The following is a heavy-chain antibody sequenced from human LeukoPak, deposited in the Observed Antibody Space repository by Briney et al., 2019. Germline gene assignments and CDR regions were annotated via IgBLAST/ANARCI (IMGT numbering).Heavy chain of an antibody. V-gene: IGHV4-59*01. D-gene: IGHD3-10*01. CDR1: GGSFSSYY. Sequence: SETLSLTCTVSGGSFSSYYWTWIRQPPGKGLEWIGYIDHSGSTNYNPSLKSRVSISSDTSKNQFSLELSSVTAADTAVYYCAKVGEPYGSGSYYVDYWGQGTLVTVSS. CDR3: AKVGEPYGSGSYYVDY. J-gene: IGHJ4*02. CDR2: IDHSGST.